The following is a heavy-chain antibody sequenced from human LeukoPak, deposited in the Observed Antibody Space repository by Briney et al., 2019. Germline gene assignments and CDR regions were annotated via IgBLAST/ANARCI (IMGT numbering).Heavy chain of an antibody. CDR2: ISAYNGNT. Sequence: ASVKVSCKASGYTFTSYGISWVRQAPGQGVEWMGWISAYNGNTNYAQKLQGRVTMTTDTSTSTAYMELRSLRSDDTAVYYCARDRPDYYGSGSSYYFDYWGQGTLVTVSS. D-gene: IGHD3-10*01. CDR3: ARDRPDYYGSGSSYYFDY. V-gene: IGHV1-18*01. J-gene: IGHJ4*02. CDR1: GYTFTSYG.